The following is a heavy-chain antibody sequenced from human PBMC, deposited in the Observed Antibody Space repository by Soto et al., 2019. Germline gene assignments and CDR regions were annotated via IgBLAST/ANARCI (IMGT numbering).Heavy chain of an antibody. CDR1: GFTFSDYY. J-gene: IGHJ5*02. Sequence: GGSLRLSCAASGFTFSDYYMSWIRQAPGKGLEWVSYISSSGSTIYYADSVKGRFTISRDNAKNSLYLQMNSLRAEDTAVYYCARVGDWSGYYPELEFFHWFDPWGQGTLVTVSS. CDR3: ARVGDWSGYYPELEFFHWFDP. D-gene: IGHD3-3*01. CDR2: ISSSGSTI. V-gene: IGHV3-11*01.